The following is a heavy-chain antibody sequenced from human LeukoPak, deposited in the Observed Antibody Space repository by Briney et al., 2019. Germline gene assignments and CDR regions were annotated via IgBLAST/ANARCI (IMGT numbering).Heavy chain of an antibody. CDR2: ISGDGGST. D-gene: IGHD3-9*01. CDR3: AKSPVLRYFDLDY. V-gene: IGHV3-43*02. J-gene: IGHJ4*02. Sequence: GESLKISCKGSGFPFDDYAMHWVRQAPGKGLEWVSLISGDGGSTYYADSVKGRFTISRDNSKNSLYLQMNSLRTEDTASYYCAKSPVLRYFDLDYWGQGTLVTVSS. CDR1: GFPFDDYA.